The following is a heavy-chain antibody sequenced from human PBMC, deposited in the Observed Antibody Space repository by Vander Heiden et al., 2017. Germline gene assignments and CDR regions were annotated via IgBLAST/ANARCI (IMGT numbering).Heavy chain of an antibody. CDR1: GDPISSGTHY. J-gene: IGHJ4*02. D-gene: IGHD6-19*01. CDR2: IDYSGRT. V-gene: IGHV4-39*01. Sequence: QPQLQEPGPGLVKPSETLSPTLTVSGDPISSGTHYWGWVRQHQGKGLEWIGTIDYSGRTFYKPSLRSRATISVDTSKNQFSLKLNSVTAADTAVYYCARKRYSSGWDFDYWGQGVLVTVSS. CDR3: ARKRYSSGWDFDY.